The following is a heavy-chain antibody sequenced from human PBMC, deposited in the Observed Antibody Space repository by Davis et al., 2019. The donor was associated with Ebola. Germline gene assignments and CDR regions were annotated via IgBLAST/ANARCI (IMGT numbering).Heavy chain of an antibody. Sequence: PGGSLRLSCAASGFIFSDYSMHWLRQAPGKGLEWVSYISSTGSSIFYADSVRGRFTIARDNSNNMLYLQMNSLTVEDTAVYYCVQGTTSCKAWGQGTLVTVSS. V-gene: IGHV3-48*01. D-gene: IGHD2-2*01. CDR2: ISSTGSSI. CDR3: VQGTTSCKA. CDR1: GFIFSDYS. J-gene: IGHJ4*02.